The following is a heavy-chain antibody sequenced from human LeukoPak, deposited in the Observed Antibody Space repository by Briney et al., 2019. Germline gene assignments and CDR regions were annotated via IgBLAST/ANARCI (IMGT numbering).Heavy chain of an antibody. CDR1: GFTFSTYS. CDR3: ARDLDLIYCSSTSCSLFDY. J-gene: IGHJ4*02. CDR2: ISSGSGYM. V-gene: IGHV3-21*01. Sequence: GGSPRLSCAASGFTFSTYSMNWVRQAPGKGLEWVSSISSGSGYMYYADSVKGRFTISRDNAKNSLYLQMNSLRAEETAVYYCARDLDLIYCSSTSCSLFDYWGQGTLVTVSS. D-gene: IGHD2-2*01.